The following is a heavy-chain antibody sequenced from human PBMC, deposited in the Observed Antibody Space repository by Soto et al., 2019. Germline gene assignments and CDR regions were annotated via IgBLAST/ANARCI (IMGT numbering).Heavy chain of an antibody. Sequence: EVQLVESGGGLVKPGGSLRLSCAASGFTFSSYSMNWVRQAPGKGLEWVSSISSSSSYIYYADSVKGRFTISRDNAKNSLYLQMNSLRAEDTAVYYCARERAPDIVVVVAATDFDYWGQGTLVTVSS. V-gene: IGHV3-21*01. CDR2: ISSSSSYI. CDR1: GFTFSSYS. J-gene: IGHJ4*02. CDR3: ARERAPDIVVVVAATDFDY. D-gene: IGHD2-15*01.